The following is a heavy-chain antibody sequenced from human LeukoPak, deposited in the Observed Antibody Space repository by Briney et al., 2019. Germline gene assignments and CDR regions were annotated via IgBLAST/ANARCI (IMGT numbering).Heavy chain of an antibody. CDR1: GYTFTSYY. J-gene: IGHJ1*01. Sequence: ASVKVSCKASGYTFTSYYMHWVRQAPGQGLEWMGIINPSGGSTSYAQKFQGRVTMTRDTSMSTVYMGLSSLRSEDTAVYYCARALLTSIRDTVFHPWGQGTLVTVSS. V-gene: IGHV1-46*01. CDR3: ARALLTSIRDTVFHP. CDR2: INPSGGST. D-gene: IGHD2-15*01.